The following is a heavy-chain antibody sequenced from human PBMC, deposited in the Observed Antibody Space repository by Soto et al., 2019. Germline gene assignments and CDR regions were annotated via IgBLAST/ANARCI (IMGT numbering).Heavy chain of an antibody. V-gene: IGHV3-30*18. D-gene: IGHD3-22*01. CDR3: AKDTSSGYYYPFDY. Sequence: QVQLVESGGGVVQPGRSLRLSCAASGFTFSSYGMHWVRQAPGKGLEWVAVISYDGSNKYYADSVKGRFTISRDNSKNTLYLQMNSLRAEVTAVYYCAKDTSSGYYYPFDYWGQGTLVTVSS. CDR2: ISYDGSNK. CDR1: GFTFSSYG. J-gene: IGHJ4*02.